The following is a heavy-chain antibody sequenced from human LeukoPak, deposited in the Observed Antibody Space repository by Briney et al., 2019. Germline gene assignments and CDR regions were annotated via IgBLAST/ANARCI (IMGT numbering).Heavy chain of an antibody. D-gene: IGHD3-22*01. CDR2: ISDSGGST. J-gene: IGHJ4*02. Sequence: PGGSLRLSCAASGFTFNTYAMSWVRQAPGKGLEWVSTISDSGGSTYYADSVKGRFTISRDNSKNTLYLQMNGLRAEDTAVYYCARLYYYNSSGYGSIPYWGQGPLVTVSS. CDR1: GFTFNTYA. V-gene: IGHV3-23*01. CDR3: ARLYYYNSSGYGSIPY.